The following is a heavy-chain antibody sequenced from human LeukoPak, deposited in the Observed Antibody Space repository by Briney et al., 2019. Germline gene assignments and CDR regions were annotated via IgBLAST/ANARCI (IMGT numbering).Heavy chain of an antibody. V-gene: IGHV1-2*02. D-gene: IGHD2-21*02. Sequence: ASVKVSCKASGYTFTGYYMHWVRQAPGQGLEWMGWINPNSGGTNYAQKFQGRVTMTRDTSISTAYMELSRLRSEDTAVYYCARAPYCGGDCYFPDYWGQGTLVTVSS. CDR1: GYTFTGYY. CDR3: ARAPYCGGDCYFPDY. CDR2: INPNSGGT. J-gene: IGHJ4*02.